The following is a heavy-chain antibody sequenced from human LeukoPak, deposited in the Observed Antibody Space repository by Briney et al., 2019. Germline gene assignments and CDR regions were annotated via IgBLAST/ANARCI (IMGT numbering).Heavy chain of an antibody. CDR1: GFIFRNYW. Sequence: GGSLRLSCAASGFIFRNYWMSWVRQAPGKGLEWVANIREDGSEKYYVESVKGRFTISRDNAKNSLYLQMSSLRAEDTAVYYCARGVIIRGRLDPWGQGTLVTVSS. V-gene: IGHV3-7*01. CDR3: ARGVIIRGRLDP. J-gene: IGHJ5*02. D-gene: IGHD3-16*02. CDR2: IREDGSEK.